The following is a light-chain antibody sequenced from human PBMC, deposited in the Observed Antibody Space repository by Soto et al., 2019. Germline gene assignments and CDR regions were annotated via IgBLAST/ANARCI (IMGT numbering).Light chain of an antibody. V-gene: IGLV2-14*01. CDR3: TSYTSRNTLL. J-gene: IGLJ2*01. Sequence: QSALTQPASVSGSPGQSITISCTGSSSDVGGYNYVSWYQQHPGKAPRLMIYDVTSRPSGVSNRFSGSKSGNTASLTISGLQAEDEADYYCTSYTSRNTLLFGGRTKLTVL. CDR1: SSDVGGYNY. CDR2: DVT.